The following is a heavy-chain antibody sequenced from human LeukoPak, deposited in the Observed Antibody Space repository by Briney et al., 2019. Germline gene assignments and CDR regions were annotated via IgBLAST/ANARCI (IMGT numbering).Heavy chain of an antibody. D-gene: IGHD2-8*01. CDR2: INPNSGGT. CDR1: GYTFTDYY. V-gene: IGHV1-2*02. CDR3: ARVSKKCTSGVCYPFNSFDP. J-gene: IGHJ5*02. Sequence: ASVKVSCKASGYTFTDYYLHWVRQAPGQGLEWMGWINPNSGGTNNAQKFQGRVTMTRDTPISTAYMELSRLRSDDTAVYYCARVSKKCTSGVCYPFNSFDPWGQGTLVTVSS.